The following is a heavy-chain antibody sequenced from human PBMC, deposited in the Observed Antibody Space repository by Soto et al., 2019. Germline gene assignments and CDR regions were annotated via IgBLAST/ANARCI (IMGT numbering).Heavy chain of an antibody. Sequence: EVQLVESGGGLVQPGGSLRLSCAASGFTFSSYSMNWVRQAPEKGLEWASYISSSSNTIYYADPVKGRFTISRDNAKNSLYLQMNSLRAEDTAVYYCARDWWRGDPGAFDIWGQGTMVTVSS. D-gene: IGHD4-17*01. CDR3: ARDWWRGDPGAFDI. CDR2: ISSSSNTI. V-gene: IGHV3-48*01. J-gene: IGHJ3*02. CDR1: GFTFSSYS.